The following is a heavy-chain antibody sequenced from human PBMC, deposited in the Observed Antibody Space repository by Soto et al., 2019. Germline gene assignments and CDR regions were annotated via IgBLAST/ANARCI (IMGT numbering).Heavy chain of an antibody. CDR3: VREGRGSFDF. Sequence: EVQVSESGGGLVRPGGSLRRSCAASGFIFTNYAMNWVRQAPGKELEWVSVIGDRGNSAYYADSVQGRLTISRDNSKNTLSLQMSSLTADDTAIYYCVREGRGSFDFWGRGTMVTVSS. V-gene: IGHV3-23*01. CDR2: IGDRGNSA. D-gene: IGHD5-12*01. CDR1: GFIFTNYA. J-gene: IGHJ3*01.